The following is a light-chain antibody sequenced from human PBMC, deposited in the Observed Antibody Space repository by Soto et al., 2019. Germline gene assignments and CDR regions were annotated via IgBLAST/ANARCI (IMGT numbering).Light chain of an antibody. CDR3: QQYGTPPQT. CDR1: QSVSNNY. V-gene: IGKV3-20*01. J-gene: IGKJ1*01. Sequence: EVVWTQSPGTVSLSPGQRAPLSGRASQSVSNNYLAWYQQKPGQAPRLLIYGASSRATGIPDRFSGSGSGTDFTLTISRLEPEDFAVYYCQQYGTPPQTFGQGTKVDIK. CDR2: GAS.